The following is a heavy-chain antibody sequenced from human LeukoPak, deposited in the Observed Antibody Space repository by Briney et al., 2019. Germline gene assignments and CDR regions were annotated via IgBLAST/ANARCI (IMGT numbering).Heavy chain of an antibody. V-gene: IGHV4-34*01. CDR3: ADSSRYYYCYYYMDV. CDR2: INHSGST. J-gene: IGHJ6*03. Sequence: SETLSLTCAVYGGSFSGYYWSWIRQPPGKGLDWLGEINHSGSTNYNPSLKSRVTISVDTSKNQFSLKLSSVTAADTAVYYCADSSRYYYCYYYMDVWGKGTTVTVSS. CDR1: GGSFSGYY. D-gene: IGHD3-22*01.